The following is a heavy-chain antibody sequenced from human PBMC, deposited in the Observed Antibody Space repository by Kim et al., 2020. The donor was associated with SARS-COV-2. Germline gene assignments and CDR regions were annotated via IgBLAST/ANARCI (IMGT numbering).Heavy chain of an antibody. CDR2: IYYSGST. V-gene: IGHV4-39*07. J-gene: IGHJ5*02. CDR1: GGSISSSSYY. CDR3: AREVSSWSFGTSTNWFDP. D-gene: IGHD6-13*01. Sequence: SETLSLTCTVSGGSISSSSYYWGWIRQPPGKGLEWIGSIYYSGSTYYNPSLKSRVTISVDTSKNQFSLKLSSVTAADTAVYYCAREVSSWSFGTSTNWFDPWGQGTLVTVSS.